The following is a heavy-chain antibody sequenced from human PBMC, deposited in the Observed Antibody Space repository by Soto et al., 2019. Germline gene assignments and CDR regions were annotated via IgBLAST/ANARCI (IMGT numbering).Heavy chain of an antibody. CDR3: AMSSITTIVVAYFDY. Sequence: EVQVVESGGGLVQPGGSLRLSCEASGFTFSTYSMNWVRQAPGKGLEWVSYISGSSSIIYYADAVKGRFTISRDNAKNSLYLQMNSLRDEDTAVYNCAMSSITTIVVAYFDYWGQGSRVTVSS. V-gene: IGHV3-48*02. J-gene: IGHJ4*02. CDR1: GFTFSTYS. D-gene: IGHD3-22*01. CDR2: ISGSSSII.